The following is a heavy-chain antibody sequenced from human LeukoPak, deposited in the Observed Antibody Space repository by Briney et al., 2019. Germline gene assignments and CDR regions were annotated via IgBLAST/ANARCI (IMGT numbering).Heavy chain of an antibody. CDR1: GGSISSGDYY. D-gene: IGHD2-15*01. CDR3: ARDGLGYCSGGSCYSGRGTFDY. V-gene: IGHV4-30-4*01. Sequence: SETLSLTCTVSGGSISSGDYYWSWIRQPPGKGLEWIGYIYYSGSTHYNPSLKSRVTISVDTSKNQFSLKLSSVTAADTAVYYCARDGLGYCSGGSCYSGRGTFDYWGQGTLVTVSS. CDR2: IYYSGST. J-gene: IGHJ4*02.